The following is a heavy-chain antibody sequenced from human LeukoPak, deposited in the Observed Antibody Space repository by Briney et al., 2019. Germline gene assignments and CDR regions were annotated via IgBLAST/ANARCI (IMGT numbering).Heavy chain of an antibody. CDR1: GFTVSSNY. CDR3: ARLNSGSYYA. Sequence: QSGGSLRLSCAASGFTVSSNYMSWVRQAPGKGLEWVSVIYSGGSTYYADSVKGRFTISRDNSKNTLYLQMNSLRAEDTAVYYCARLNSGSYYAWGQGTLVTVSS. V-gene: IGHV3-66*04. CDR2: IYSGGST. J-gene: IGHJ5*02. D-gene: IGHD1-26*01.